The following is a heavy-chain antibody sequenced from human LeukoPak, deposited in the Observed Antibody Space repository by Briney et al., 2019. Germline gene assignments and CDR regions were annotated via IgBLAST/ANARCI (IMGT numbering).Heavy chain of an antibody. J-gene: IGHJ5*02. D-gene: IGHD5/OR15-5a*01. CDR2: IYNGGIT. CDR1: GASMNNYY. CDR3: VVYRRSAREGYSFDP. Sequence: PSETLSLTCTVSGASMNNYYWTWIRQPPGKGLEWIGYIYNGGITNYNPSLKSRVTISVDTSNRQFSLKMTSVTAADTAMYYCVVYRRSAREGYSFDPWGQGTLVTVSS. V-gene: IGHV4-59*01.